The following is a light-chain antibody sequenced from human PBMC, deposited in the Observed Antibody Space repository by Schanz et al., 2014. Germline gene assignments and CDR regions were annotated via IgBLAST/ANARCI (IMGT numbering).Light chain of an antibody. J-gene: IGLJ2*01. Sequence: QSALTQPASVSGSPGQSITISCTGTSSDVGSYNLVSWYQQHPGKAPKLIIFEVSSRPSGASYRFSGSKSGNTASLTISGLQTEDEADYYCSSYTSSTALIFGGGTKLTVL. CDR1: SSDVGSYNL. V-gene: IGLV2-14*02. CDR2: EVS. CDR3: SSYTSSTALI.